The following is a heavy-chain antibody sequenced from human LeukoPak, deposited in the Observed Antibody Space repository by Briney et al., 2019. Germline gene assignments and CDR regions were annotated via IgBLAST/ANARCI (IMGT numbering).Heavy chain of an antibody. Sequence: GGSLRLSCAASGFTFGSYAMSWVRQPPGKGLEWVSVISGSGGATHYADSVKGRFTISRDNSKNTLYLQMNSLRVEDTAVYYCAKDHRRGLDSWGQGTLVTVSS. CDR3: AKDHRRGLDS. V-gene: IGHV3-23*01. J-gene: IGHJ4*02. CDR2: ISGSGGAT. CDR1: GFTFGSYA.